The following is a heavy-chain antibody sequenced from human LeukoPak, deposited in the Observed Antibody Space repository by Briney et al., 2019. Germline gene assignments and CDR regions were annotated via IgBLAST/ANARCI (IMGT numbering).Heavy chain of an antibody. CDR2: ISSSGSTI. J-gene: IGHJ4*02. CDR1: GFTLSSYE. Sequence: GGSLRLSCAASGFTLSSYEMNWFRQAPGKGLEWVSYISSSGSTIYYADSVKGRFTISRDNAKNSLYLQMNSLRAEDTAVYYRARDLEVATIGYDYWGQGTLVTVSS. D-gene: IGHD5-12*01. V-gene: IGHV3-48*03. CDR3: ARDLEVATIGYDY.